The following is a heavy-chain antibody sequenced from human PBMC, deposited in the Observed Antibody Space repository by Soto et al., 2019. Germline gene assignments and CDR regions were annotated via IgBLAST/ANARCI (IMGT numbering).Heavy chain of an antibody. CDR2: MNPNSGNT. CDR1: GYTFTSYD. CDR3: ARGWSHDSSGYDYYYGMDV. V-gene: IGHV1-8*01. Sequence: GASVKVSCKASGYTFTSYDINWVRQATGQGHEWMGWMNPNSGNTGYAQKFQGRVTMTRNTSISTAYMELSSLRSEDTAVYYCARGWSHDSSGYDYYYGMDVWGQGTTVTVSS. D-gene: IGHD3-22*01. J-gene: IGHJ6*02.